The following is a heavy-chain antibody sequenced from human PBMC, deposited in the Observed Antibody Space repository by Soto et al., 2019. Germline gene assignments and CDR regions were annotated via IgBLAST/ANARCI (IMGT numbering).Heavy chain of an antibody. Sequence: PGGSLRLSCAASGFTFSDYYMSWIRQAPGKGLEWVSYISSSGSIIYYADSVKGRFTISRDNAKNSLYLQLNSLRAEDTAVYYCARDLGYYASDGCFDYWGQGTPVTVSS. CDR1: GFTFSDYY. D-gene: IGHD3-22*01. CDR3: ARDLGYYASDGCFDY. J-gene: IGHJ4*02. V-gene: IGHV3-11*01. CDR2: ISSSGSII.